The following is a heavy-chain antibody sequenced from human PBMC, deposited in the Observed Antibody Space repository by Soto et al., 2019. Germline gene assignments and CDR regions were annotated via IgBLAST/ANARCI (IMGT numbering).Heavy chain of an antibody. D-gene: IGHD1-26*01. V-gene: IGHV4-31*03. CDR3: ERGGGIVGPINYHGVDV. J-gene: IGHJ6*02. CDR2: IYYSGNT. CDR1: GDSISRGGDY. Sequence: SETLSRTCTVSGDSISRGGDYCTWIRQRAVRGLEWIGYIYYSGNTYINPTLKSRVTISVEMSENQFSLKLTSLTAADTAVYYGERGGGIVGPINYHGVDVWGQGNQVAVSS.